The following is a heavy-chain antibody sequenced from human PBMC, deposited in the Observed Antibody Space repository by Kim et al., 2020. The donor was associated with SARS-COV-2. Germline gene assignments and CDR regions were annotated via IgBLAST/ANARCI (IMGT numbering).Heavy chain of an antibody. CDR2: ISAYNGNT. CDR1: GYTFTSYG. V-gene: IGHV1-18*04. J-gene: IGHJ6*02. CDR3: ARDYDWNDLNYYYGMDV. D-gene: IGHD1-1*01. Sequence: ASVKVSCKASGYTFTSYGISWVRQAPGQGLEWMGWISAYNGNTNYAQKLQGRVTMTTDTSTSTAYMELRSLRSDDTAVYYCARDYDWNDLNYYYGMDVWGQGTTVTVSS.